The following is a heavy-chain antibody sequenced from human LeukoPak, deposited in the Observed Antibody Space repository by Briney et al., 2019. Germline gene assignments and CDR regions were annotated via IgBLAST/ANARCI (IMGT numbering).Heavy chain of an antibody. CDR2: INHSGST. CDR3: AREDGDSPQYY. Sequence: SETLSLTCAVYGGSFSGCYWSWIRQPPGKGLEWIGEINHSGSTNYNPSLKSRVTISVDTSKNQFSLKLSSVTAADTAVYYCAREDGDSPQYYWGQGTLVTVSS. V-gene: IGHV4-34*01. CDR1: GGSFSGCY. D-gene: IGHD4-17*01. J-gene: IGHJ4*02.